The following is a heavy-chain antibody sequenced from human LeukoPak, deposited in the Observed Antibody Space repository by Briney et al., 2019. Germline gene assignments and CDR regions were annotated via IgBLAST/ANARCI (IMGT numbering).Heavy chain of an antibody. D-gene: IGHD3-10*01. CDR3: VRDKALLWFGELGPDYGMDV. CDR2: IWYDGSNK. V-gene: IGHV3-33*01. CDR1: GFTFSSYG. Sequence: GGSLRLSCAASGFTFSSYGMHWVRQAPGKGLEWVAVIWYDGSNKYYADSVKGRFTISRDNSKNTLYLQMNSLRAEDTAVYYCVRDKALLWFGELGPDYGMDVWGQGTTVTVSS. J-gene: IGHJ6*02.